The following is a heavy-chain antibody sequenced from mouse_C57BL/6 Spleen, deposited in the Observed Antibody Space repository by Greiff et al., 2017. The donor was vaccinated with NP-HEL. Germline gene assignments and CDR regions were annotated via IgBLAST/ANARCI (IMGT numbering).Heavy chain of an antibody. CDR1: GYTFTDYY. CDR3: ARAGYDGNYFEY. J-gene: IGHJ2*01. V-gene: IGHV1-26*01. CDR2: INPNNGGT. Sequence: EVQLQQSGPELVKPGASVKISCKASGYTFTDYYMNWVKQSHGKSLEWIGDINPNNGGTSYNQKFKGKATLTVDKSSSTAYMVLRSLTSEDSAVYYCARAGYDGNYFEYWGQGTTLTVSS. D-gene: IGHD2-12*01.